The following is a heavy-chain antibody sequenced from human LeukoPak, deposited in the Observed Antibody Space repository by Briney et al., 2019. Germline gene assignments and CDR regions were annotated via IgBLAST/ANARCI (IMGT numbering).Heavy chain of an antibody. V-gene: IGHV3-48*03. Sequence: PGGSLRLSCAASGFTFSSYELNWVRQAPGKGLEWVAYISSSSGTIYYTGSVKGRFTISRDNAKNSVFLQMSSLSGGDTAIYYCARDQGFRYFDPWGQGTLVTVSS. CDR2: ISSSSGTI. J-gene: IGHJ5*02. D-gene: IGHD3-16*02. CDR1: GFTFSSYE. CDR3: ARDQGFRYFDP.